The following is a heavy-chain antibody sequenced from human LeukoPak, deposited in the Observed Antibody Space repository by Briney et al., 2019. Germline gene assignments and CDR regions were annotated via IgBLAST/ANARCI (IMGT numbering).Heavy chain of an antibody. CDR2: INPNSCVT. V-gene: IGHV1-2*02. J-gene: IGHJ6*03. D-gene: IGHD3-3*01. Sequence: ASVKLSCKASGYTFTRYYMHWVLQAPGPGFECVGCINPNSCVTYYAQRFQGRVTMPSDTSISTAYMELSRLRSDDTAVYYCARDPLTIPGYYYIYVWGKGTTVTVSS. CDR3: ARDPLTIPGYYYIYV. CDR1: GYTFTRYY.